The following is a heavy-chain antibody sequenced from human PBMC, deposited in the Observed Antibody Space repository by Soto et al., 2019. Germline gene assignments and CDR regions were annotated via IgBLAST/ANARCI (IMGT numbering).Heavy chain of an antibody. J-gene: IGHJ5*02. Sequence: SETLSLTCTVSGGSISSYYWSWIRQPPGKGLEWIGYIYYSGSTNYNPSLKSRVTISGDTSKNQFSLKLSSVTAADTAVYYCARHPSALRFSLRFDPWGQGTLVTVSS. CDR3: ARHPSALRFSLRFDP. CDR1: GGSISSYY. CDR2: IYYSGST. V-gene: IGHV4-59*08. D-gene: IGHD3-3*01.